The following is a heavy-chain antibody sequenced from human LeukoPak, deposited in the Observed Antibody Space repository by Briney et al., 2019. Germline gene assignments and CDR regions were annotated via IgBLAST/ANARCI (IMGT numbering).Heavy chain of an antibody. CDR3: ARDLRAMVRGVPPIYYYGMDV. D-gene: IGHD3-10*01. V-gene: IGHV3-7*03. CDR2: IKQDGSEK. J-gene: IGHJ6*02. Sequence: GGSLRLSCAASGFSFSSYWMSWVRQAPGKGLEWVACIKQDGSEKYYVDSVKGRFTISRDNAKNSLSLQMNSLRAEDTAVYYCARDLRAMVRGVPPIYYYGMDVWGQGTTVTVSS. CDR1: GFSFSSYW.